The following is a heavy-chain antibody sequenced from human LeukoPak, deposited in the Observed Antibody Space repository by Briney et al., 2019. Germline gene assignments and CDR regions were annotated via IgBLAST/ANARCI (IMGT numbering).Heavy chain of an antibody. CDR3: ARIDFHYYYYMGV. CDR2: IIPIFGTA. D-gene: IGHD3-22*01. CDR1: GGTFSSYA. J-gene: IGHJ6*03. Sequence: SVKVSCKASGGTFSSYAISWVRQAPGQGLEWTGGIIPIFGTANYAQKFQGRVTITADESTSTAYMELSSLRSEDTAVYYCARIDFHYYYYMGVWGKGTTVTVSS. V-gene: IGHV1-69*13.